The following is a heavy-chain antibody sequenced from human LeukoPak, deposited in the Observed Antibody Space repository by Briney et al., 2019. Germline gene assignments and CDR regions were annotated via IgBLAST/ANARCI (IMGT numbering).Heavy chain of an antibody. CDR2: IYYSGST. D-gene: IGHD3-16*01. Sequence: SETLSLTCTVSGGSISSYYWSWIRQPPGKGLEWIGYIYYSGSTNYNPSLKSRVTISVDTSKNQFSLQLNSVTPEDTAVYYCVGGGGRLDPWGQGTLVTVSS. CDR3: VGGGGRLDP. V-gene: IGHV4-59*12. CDR1: GGSISSYY. J-gene: IGHJ5*02.